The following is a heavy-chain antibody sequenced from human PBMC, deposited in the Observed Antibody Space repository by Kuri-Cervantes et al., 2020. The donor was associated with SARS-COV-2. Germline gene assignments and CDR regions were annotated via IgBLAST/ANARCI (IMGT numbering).Heavy chain of an antibody. CDR1: GFTFSSYA. CDR3: AKTAPAASFNYYHYGLDV. Sequence: ETLSLTCAASGFTFSSYAMNWVRQAPGKGLEWVSGISSSYGSTLNADSVKGRFTISRDNSKNTLYLQMNSLRAEDTAVYYCAKTAPAASFNYYHYGLDVWGQGTTVTVSS. V-gene: IGHV3-23*01. CDR2: ISSSYGST. J-gene: IGHJ6*02. D-gene: IGHD2-2*01.